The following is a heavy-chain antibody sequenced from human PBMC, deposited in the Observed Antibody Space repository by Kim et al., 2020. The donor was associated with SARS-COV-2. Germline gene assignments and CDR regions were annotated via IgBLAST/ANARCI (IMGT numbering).Heavy chain of an antibody. Sequence: GGSLRLSCAASGFTFRSHAMNWVRQAPGKGLEWVSGISGSGGTTNYADSVKGRFTISRDNSKNTLYLQMNSLRAEDTAVYYCAKRYCSGGNCYSIDYWGQRTLVPGS. V-gene: IGHV3-23*01. CDR1: GFTFRSHA. CDR3: AKRYCSGGNCYSIDY. D-gene: IGHD2-15*01. CDR2: ISGSGGTT. J-gene: IGHJ4*02.